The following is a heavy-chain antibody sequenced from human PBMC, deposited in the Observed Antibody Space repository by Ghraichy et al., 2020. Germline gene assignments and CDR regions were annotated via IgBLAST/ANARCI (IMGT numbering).Heavy chain of an antibody. V-gene: IGHV1-8*03. Sequence: ASVKVSCKASGYTFTSYDINWVRQATGQGLEWMGWMNPNSGNTGYAQKFQGRVTITRNTSISTAYMELSSLRSEDTAVYYCARGPKAYYDFWSDPRYGMDVWGQGTTVTVSS. CDR2: MNPNSGNT. CDR1: GYTFTSYD. CDR3: ARGPKAYYDFWSDPRYGMDV. D-gene: IGHD3-3*01. J-gene: IGHJ6*02.